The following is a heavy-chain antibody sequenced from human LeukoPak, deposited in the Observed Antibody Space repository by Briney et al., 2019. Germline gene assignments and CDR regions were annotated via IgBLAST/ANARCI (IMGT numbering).Heavy chain of an antibody. V-gene: IGHV4-38-2*02. D-gene: IGHD2-15*01. Sequence: ETLSLTCTVSGYSISSGYYWGWIRQPPGKGLEWTGSIYHSGSTYYNPSLKSRVTISVDTSKNQFSLKLSSVTAADTAVYYCARQRRGSGPSGLGDWGQGTLVTVSS. J-gene: IGHJ4*02. CDR1: GYSISSGYY. CDR2: IYHSGST. CDR3: ARQRRGSGPSGLGD.